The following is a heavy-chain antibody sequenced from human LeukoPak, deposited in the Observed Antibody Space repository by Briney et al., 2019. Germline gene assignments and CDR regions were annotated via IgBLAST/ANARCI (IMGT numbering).Heavy chain of an antibody. CDR1: GFTFSSYS. Sequence: PGGSLRLSCAASGFTFSSYSMNWVRQAPGRGLEWVSSITSYSDYIYYSDSVRGQFTISRDNGKDSLYLQMNSLRAEDTAVYYCARDRPHNWFDPWGQGTLVTVSS. D-gene: IGHD1-14*01. J-gene: IGHJ5*02. V-gene: IGHV3-21*01. CDR2: ITSYSDYI. CDR3: ARDRPHNWFDP.